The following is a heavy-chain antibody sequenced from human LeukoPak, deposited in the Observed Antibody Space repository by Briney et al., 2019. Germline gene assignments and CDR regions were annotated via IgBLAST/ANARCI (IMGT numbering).Heavy chain of an antibody. CDR2: IIPIFGTA. J-gene: IGHJ6*03. CDR3: ASSGYYLYYYYYMDV. CDR1: GYTFTGYY. Sequence: SVKVSCKASGYTFTGYYMHWVRQAPGQGLEWMGGIIPIFGTANYAQKFQGRVTITADKSTSTAYMELSSLRSEDTAVYYCASSGYYLYYYYYMDVWGKGTTVTVSS. V-gene: IGHV1-69*06. D-gene: IGHD3-9*01.